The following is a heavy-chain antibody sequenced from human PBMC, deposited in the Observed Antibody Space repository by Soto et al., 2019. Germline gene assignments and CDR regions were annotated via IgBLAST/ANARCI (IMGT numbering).Heavy chain of an antibody. D-gene: IGHD6-13*01. CDR2: IYYTGST. V-gene: IGHV4-31*03. CDR1: GGSISSEGYY. CDR3: ARVISTSWFPEQGGFDY. Sequence: QVQLQESGPGMVKPSQTLSLTCTVSGGSISSEGYYWNWIRQHPGKGLEWIGYIYYTGSTYYNPSLTSRVIMSVDTSRSQFSLKLTSVTAADTAVYYCARVISTSWFPEQGGFDYWGQGTLVTVSS. J-gene: IGHJ4*02.